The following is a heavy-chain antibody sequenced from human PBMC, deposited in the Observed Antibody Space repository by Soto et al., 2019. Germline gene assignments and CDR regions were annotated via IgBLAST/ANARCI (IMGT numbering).Heavy chain of an antibody. CDR2: IYSGGST. CDR3: ARMTTVVVVAANYDAFDI. D-gene: IGHD2-15*01. Sequence: EVQLVESGGGLVQPGGSLRLSCAASGFTVSSNYMSWVRQAPGKGLEWVSVIYSGGSTYYADSVKGRFTISRANSKNTLYLHMNSLRVEDTAVYYCARMTTVVVVAANYDAFDIWGQGTMVTVSS. CDR1: GFTVSSNY. V-gene: IGHV3-66*01. J-gene: IGHJ3*02.